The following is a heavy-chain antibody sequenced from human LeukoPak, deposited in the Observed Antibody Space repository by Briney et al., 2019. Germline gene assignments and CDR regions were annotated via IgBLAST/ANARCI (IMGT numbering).Heavy chain of an antibody. D-gene: IGHD4-23*01. CDR2: ISYDGSNK. Sequence: GRSLRLSCAASGFTFSSYAMHWVRQAPRKGLEWVAVISYDGSNKYYADSVKGRFTISRDNSKNTLYLQMNSLRAEDTAVYYCARDMSPYGGNRYYYYYGMDVWGQGTTVTVSS. CDR1: GFTFSSYA. J-gene: IGHJ6*02. CDR3: ARDMSPYGGNRYYYYYGMDV. V-gene: IGHV3-30-3*01.